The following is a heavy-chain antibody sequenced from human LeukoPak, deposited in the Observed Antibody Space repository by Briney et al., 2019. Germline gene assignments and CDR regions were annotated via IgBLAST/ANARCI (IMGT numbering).Heavy chain of an antibody. CDR3: ARLGGRGIVVVPAATGY. J-gene: IGHJ4*02. CDR1: GGPIRDFY. CDR2: TYYSGST. Sequence: SETLSLTCTVSGGPIRDFYWSWIRLPPGRGLEWIGYTYYSGSTSYNPSLESRVAISVDMSKSQFSLELSSVTAADTAVYYCARLGGRGIVVVPAATGYWGQGTLVTVSS. D-gene: IGHD2-2*01. V-gene: IGHV4-59*08.